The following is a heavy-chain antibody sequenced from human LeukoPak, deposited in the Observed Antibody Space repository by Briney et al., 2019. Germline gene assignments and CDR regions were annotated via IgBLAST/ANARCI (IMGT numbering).Heavy chain of an antibody. V-gene: IGHV4-59*01. J-gene: IGHJ4*02. CDR3: ARDRYSYGL. D-gene: IGHD5-18*01. CDR2: ISYSGST. CDR1: GGFISSYY. Sequence: SETLSLTCTVSGGFISSYYWSWIRQPPGKGLEWIGFISYSGSTYYNPSLKSRVTMSVDTSKNQFSLNLRSVTAADTAVYYCARDRYSYGLWGQGILVTVSS.